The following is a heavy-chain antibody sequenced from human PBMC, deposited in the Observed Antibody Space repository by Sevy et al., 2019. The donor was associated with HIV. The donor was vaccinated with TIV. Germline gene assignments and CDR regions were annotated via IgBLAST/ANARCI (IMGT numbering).Heavy chain of an antibody. V-gene: IGHV3-13*01. CDR1: GFTFSSYD. Sequence: GGSLRLSCAASGFTFSSYDMHWVRQATGKGLEWVSAIGIAGDTYYPGSVKGRFTISRENAKNSLYLQMNSLRAGDTAVYYCARGGSSITGEDNWFDPWGQGTLVTVSS. J-gene: IGHJ5*02. CDR2: IGIAGDT. D-gene: IGHD2-2*01. CDR3: ARGGSSITGEDNWFDP.